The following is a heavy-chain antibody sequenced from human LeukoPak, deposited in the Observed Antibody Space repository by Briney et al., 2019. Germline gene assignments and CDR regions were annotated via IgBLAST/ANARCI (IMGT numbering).Heavy chain of an antibody. CDR2: IKQDGGEK. V-gene: IGHV3-7*01. CDR3: ARDLYYYAYYYMDV. Sequence: PGGSLRLSCAASGFTFSNYGMHWVRQAPGKGLEWVANIKQDGGEKYYVDSVKGRFTISRDNAKNSLYLQMNSLRAEDTAVYYCARDLYYYAYYYMDVWGKGTTVTVSS. CDR1: GFTFSNYG. J-gene: IGHJ6*03.